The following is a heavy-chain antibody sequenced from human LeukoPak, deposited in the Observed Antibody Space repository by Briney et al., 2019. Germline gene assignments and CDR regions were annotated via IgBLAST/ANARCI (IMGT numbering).Heavy chain of an antibody. J-gene: IGHJ4*02. D-gene: IGHD6-6*01. CDR3: ARDLEQLGQAIDY. Sequence: ASVKVSCKASGGTFSSYAISWVRQAPGQGLEWMGGIIPIFGTANYAQKFQGRVTITADESTSTAYMELSSLRSEDTAVYYCARDLEQLGQAIDYWGQGTLVTVSS. CDR1: GGTFSSYA. V-gene: IGHV1-69*01. CDR2: IIPIFGTA.